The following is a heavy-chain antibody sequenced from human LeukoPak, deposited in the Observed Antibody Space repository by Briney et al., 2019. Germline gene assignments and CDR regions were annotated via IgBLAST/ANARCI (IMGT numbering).Heavy chain of an antibody. D-gene: IGHD6-19*01. CDR1: GFTFSSYG. CDR2: ISYDGSNK. J-gene: IGHJ4*02. CDR3: ANLYSSGWYPGDY. V-gene: IGHV3-30*18. Sequence: GRSLRLSCAAAGFTFSSYGMHWVRQAPGKGLEWVAVISYDGSNKYYADSVKGRFTISRDNSKNTLYLQMNSLRAEDTAVYYCANLYSSGWYPGDYWGQGTLVTVSS.